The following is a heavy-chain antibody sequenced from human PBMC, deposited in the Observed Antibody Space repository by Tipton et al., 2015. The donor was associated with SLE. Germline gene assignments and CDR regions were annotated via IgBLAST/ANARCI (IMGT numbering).Heavy chain of an antibody. D-gene: IGHD2-2*02. V-gene: IGHV1-46*01. CDR2: INPSGGST. J-gene: IGHJ4*02. CDR3: ARDGGYCSSTSCYTGGYFDY. CDR1: GYTFTSYY. Sequence: QSGPEVKKPGASVKVSCKASGYTFTSYYMHWVRQAPGQGLEWMGIINPSGGSTSYAQKFRGRVTMTRDTSTSTVYMELSSLRSEDTAVYYCARDGGYCSSTSCYTGGYFDYLGQGTLVSVSS.